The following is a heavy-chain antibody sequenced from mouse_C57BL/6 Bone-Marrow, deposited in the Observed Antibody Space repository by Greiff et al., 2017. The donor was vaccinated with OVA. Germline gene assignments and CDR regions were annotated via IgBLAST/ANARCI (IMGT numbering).Heavy chain of an antibody. CDR1: GFTFSSYT. Sequence: EVMLVESGGGLVKPGGSLKLSCAASGFTFSSYTMSWVRQTPEKRLEWVATISGGGGNTYYPDSVKGRFTISRDNAKNTLYLQRSSLRSEDTALYYCARDYYGSSLFAYWGQGTLVTVSA. V-gene: IGHV5-9*01. J-gene: IGHJ3*01. CDR2: ISGGGGNT. CDR3: ARDYYGSSLFAY. D-gene: IGHD1-1*01.